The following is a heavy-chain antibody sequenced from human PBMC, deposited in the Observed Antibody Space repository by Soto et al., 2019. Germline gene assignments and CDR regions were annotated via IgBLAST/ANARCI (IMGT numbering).Heavy chain of an antibody. D-gene: IGHD1-1*01. CDR1: GFTVSSNY. Sequence: QPGGSLRLSCAASGFTVSSNYMSWVRQAPGKGLEWVSVIYSGGSTYYADSVKGRFTISRDNSKNTLYLQMNSLRAEDTAVYYCARGGETGTTFGPLHYYYGMDVWGQGTTVTVSS. CDR3: ARGGETGTTFGPLHYYYGMDV. J-gene: IGHJ6*02. CDR2: IYSGGST. V-gene: IGHV3-53*01.